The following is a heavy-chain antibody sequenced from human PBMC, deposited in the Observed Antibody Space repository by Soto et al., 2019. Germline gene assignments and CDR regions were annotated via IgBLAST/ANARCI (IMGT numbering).Heavy chain of an antibody. CDR2: IIPIFGTA. CDR1: GGTFSSYA. D-gene: IGHD3-22*01. CDR3: ARDRITMIV. Sequence: QVQLVQSGAEVKKPGSSVKVSCKAPGGTFSSYAISWVRQAPGQGLEWMGGIIPIFGTANYGQEFQGRVTITADESTSTAYMELRSLRSEDTAVYYCARDRITMIVWGQGTLVTVSS. V-gene: IGHV1-69*12. J-gene: IGHJ4*02.